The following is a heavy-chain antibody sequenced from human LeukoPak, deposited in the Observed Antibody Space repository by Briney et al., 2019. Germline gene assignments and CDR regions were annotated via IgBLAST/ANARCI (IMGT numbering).Heavy chain of an antibody. D-gene: IGHD1-26*01. CDR1: GFSVSSNY. V-gene: IGHV3-53*01. CDR3: ARGPRGGSYYEFDY. CDR2: MFSGGNT. J-gene: IGHJ4*02. Sequence: GGSLRLSCAASGFSVSSNYMTWVRQAPGKGLEWVSIMFSGGNTYYTDSVKGRFTIPRDKSNNTVHLQMNSLRAEDTAVYYCARGPRGGSYYEFDYWGQGTLVTVSS.